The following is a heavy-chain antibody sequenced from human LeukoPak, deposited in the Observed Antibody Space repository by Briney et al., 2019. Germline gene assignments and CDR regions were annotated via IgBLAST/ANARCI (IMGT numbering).Heavy chain of an antibody. V-gene: IGHV6-1*01. Sequence: KPSQTLSLTCAISGDSVSSNTAAWYWIRQSPSRGLEWLGRTYYRSRWYYEYAVSVRSRITTNADTSKNHFSLQLNSLTPDDTAVYYCARDPSGDQGLDPWGQGTLVTVSS. J-gene: IGHJ5*02. CDR3: ARDPSGDQGLDP. CDR2: TYYRSRWYY. D-gene: IGHD3-10*01. CDR1: GDSVSSNTAA.